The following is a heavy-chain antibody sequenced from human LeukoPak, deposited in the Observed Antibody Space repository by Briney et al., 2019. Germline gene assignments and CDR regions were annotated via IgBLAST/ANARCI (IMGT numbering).Heavy chain of an antibody. CDR3: AKGIYSSGWSYFDY. Sequence: GGSLRLSCAASGFTFSDYSMNWVRQAPGKGLEWISYIGISSGNTKYADSVKGRFTISRDNSKNTLYLQMNSLRAEDTAVYYCAKGIYSSGWSYFDYWGHGTLVTVSS. J-gene: IGHJ4*01. V-gene: IGHV3-48*01. CDR1: GFTFSDYS. D-gene: IGHD6-19*01. CDR2: IGISSGNT.